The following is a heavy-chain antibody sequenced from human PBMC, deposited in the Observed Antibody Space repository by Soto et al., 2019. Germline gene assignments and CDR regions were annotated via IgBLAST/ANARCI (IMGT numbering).Heavy chain of an antibody. J-gene: IGHJ6*02. CDR1: GGTFSSYA. D-gene: IGHD6-13*01. CDR3: ARDLHSSSWYEGDYYYYGMDV. CDR2: IIPIFGTA. Sequence: ASVKVSCKASGGTFSSYAISWVRQAPGQGLEWMGGIIPIFGTANYAQKFQGRVTITADESTSTAYMELSSLRSEDTAVYYCARDLHSSSWYEGDYYYYGMDVWGQGTTVTVSS. V-gene: IGHV1-69*13.